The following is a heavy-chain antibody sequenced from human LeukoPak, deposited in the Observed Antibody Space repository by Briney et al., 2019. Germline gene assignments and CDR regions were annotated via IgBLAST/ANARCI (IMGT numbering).Heavy chain of an antibody. Sequence: PGGSPRLSCAASGFTFSSYAMSWVRQAPGKGLEWVSAISGSGGSTYYADSVKGRFTISRDNSKNTLYLQMNSLRAEDTAVYYCAKERDFITIFGVVLSVDVWGQGTTVTVSS. J-gene: IGHJ6*02. CDR2: ISGSGGST. V-gene: IGHV3-23*01. CDR3: AKERDFITIFGVVLSVDV. CDR1: GFTFSSYA. D-gene: IGHD3-3*01.